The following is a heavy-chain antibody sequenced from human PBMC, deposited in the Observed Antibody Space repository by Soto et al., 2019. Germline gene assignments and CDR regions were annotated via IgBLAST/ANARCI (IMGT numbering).Heavy chain of an antibody. J-gene: IGHJ6*02. D-gene: IGHD6-6*01. CDR3: TTEISMAAGYYYYYGMDV. Sequence: GGSLRLSCAASGFTFSNAWMNWVRQAPGKGLEWVGRIKSKTDGGTTDYAAPVKGRFTISRDDSKNTLYLQMNSLKTEDTAVYYCTTEISMAAGYYYYYGMDVWGQGTTVTVSS. V-gene: IGHV3-15*07. CDR2: IKSKTDGGTT. CDR1: GFTFSNAW.